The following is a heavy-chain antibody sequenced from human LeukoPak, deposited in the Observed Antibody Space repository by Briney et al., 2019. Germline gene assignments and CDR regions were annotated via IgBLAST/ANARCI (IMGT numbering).Heavy chain of an antibody. Sequence: SETLSLTCAVYGGSFSGYYWSWIRQPPGKGLEWIGEINYSGSTNYNPSLESRVTISVDTSKNQFSLKLSSVTAADTAVYYCARGRARGYSYGRFFDYWGQGTLVTVSS. D-gene: IGHD5-18*01. CDR1: GGSFSGYY. CDR3: ARGRARGYSYGRFFDY. CDR2: INYSGST. V-gene: IGHV4-34*01. J-gene: IGHJ4*02.